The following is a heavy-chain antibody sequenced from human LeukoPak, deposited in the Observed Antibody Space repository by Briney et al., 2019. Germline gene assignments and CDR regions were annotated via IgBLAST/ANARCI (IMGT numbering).Heavy chain of an antibody. CDR1: GYTLPELS. Sequence: ASVTVPYKVSGYTLPELSMHWVRQAPGKGLAWMGGFYPQEGETIYAQKFQGRVTMTEDTSTDTAYMELSSLRSEDTAVYYCATGTDGSGWSAPFDYWGQGTLVTVSS. D-gene: IGHD6-19*01. CDR3: ATGTDGSGWSAPFDY. J-gene: IGHJ4*02. V-gene: IGHV1-24*01. CDR2: FYPQEGET.